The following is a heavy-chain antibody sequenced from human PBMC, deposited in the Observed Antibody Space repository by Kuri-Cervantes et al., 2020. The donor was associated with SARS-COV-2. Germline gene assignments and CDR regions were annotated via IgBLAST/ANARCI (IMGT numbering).Heavy chain of an antibody. CDR3: ARSGYYSRGVTYYYMDV. Sequence: SETLSLTCTVSGGSISSYYWSWIRQPPGQGLEWLGYIYCSGSTKYNPSLESRVTISLDTSRNQFSLKLSSVTAADSAVYYCARSGYYSRGVTYYYMDVWDKGTTVTVSS. J-gene: IGHJ6*03. CDR2: IYCSGST. D-gene: IGHD3-22*01. V-gene: IGHV4-59*12. CDR1: GGSISSYY.